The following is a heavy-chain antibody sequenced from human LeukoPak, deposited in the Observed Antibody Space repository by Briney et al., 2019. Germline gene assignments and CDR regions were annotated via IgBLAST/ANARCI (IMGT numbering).Heavy chain of an antibody. CDR3: ARPYCGVDCNFDY. J-gene: IGHJ4*02. Sequence: GASVKVSCKASGYTFTGYYMHWVRQAPGQGLEWMGRINPNSGGTNYAQKFQGRVTMTRDTSSSTAYMELSRLRSDDTAVYYCARPYCGVDCNFDYWGQGTLVTVSS. CDR1: GYTFTGYY. CDR2: INPNSGGT. D-gene: IGHD2-21*02. V-gene: IGHV1-2*06.